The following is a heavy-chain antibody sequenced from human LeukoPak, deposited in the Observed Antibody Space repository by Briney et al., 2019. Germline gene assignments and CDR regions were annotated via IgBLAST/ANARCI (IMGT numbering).Heavy chain of an antibody. CDR3: ARDNALASGKYWFDP. J-gene: IGHJ5*02. D-gene: IGHD3-10*01. CDR1: GYSITSAYY. CDR2: FFLKGST. V-gene: IGHV4-38-2*02. Sequence: SETLSLTCTVSGYSITSAYYWGWIRQPPGKWLEWIGSFFLKGSTYYNPSLKSRVTISVDTSKNQFSLKLSSATAADTAVYYCARDNALASGKYWFDPWGQGTLVTVSS.